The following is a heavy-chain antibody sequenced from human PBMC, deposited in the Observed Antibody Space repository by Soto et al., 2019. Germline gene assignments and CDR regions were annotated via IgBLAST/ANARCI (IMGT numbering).Heavy chain of an antibody. V-gene: IGHV3-23*01. Sequence: GVSLRPSCAASGFTFSSYAMSWVRQAPGKGLEWVSAISGSGGSTYYADSVKGRFTISRDNSKNTLYLQMNSLRAEDTAVYYCAKKYYYDSSGTFDCWGQGTLVTASS. CDR3: AKKYYYDSSGTFDC. CDR1: GFTFSSYA. D-gene: IGHD3-22*01. J-gene: IGHJ4*02. CDR2: ISGSGGST.